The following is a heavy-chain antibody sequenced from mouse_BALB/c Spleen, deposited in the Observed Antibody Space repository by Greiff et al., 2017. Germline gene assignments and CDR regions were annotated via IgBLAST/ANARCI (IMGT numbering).Heavy chain of an antibody. CDR3: APLPFDY. D-gene: IGHD5-5*01. CDR1: GFNIKDTY. Sequence: VQLKESGAELVKPGASVKLSCTASGFNIKDTYMHWVKQRPEQGLEWIGRIDPANGNTKYDPKFQGKATITADTSSNTAYLQLSSLTSEDTAVYYCAPLPFDYWGQGTTLTVSA. J-gene: IGHJ2*01. V-gene: IGHV14-3*02. CDR2: IDPANGNT.